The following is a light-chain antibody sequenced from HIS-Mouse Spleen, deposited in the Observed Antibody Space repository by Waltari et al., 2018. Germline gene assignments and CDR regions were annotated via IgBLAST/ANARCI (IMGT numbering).Light chain of an antibody. Sequence: QSALTQPPSASGSPGQAVPLLCTGTSHYAGAYNYISCFQQPPGKDPKLMIYEVSKRPSGVPDRFSGSKSGNTASLTVSGLQAEDEADYYCSSYAGSNNFVVFGGGTKLTVL. V-gene: IGLV2-8*01. CDR3: SSYAGSNNFVV. CDR1: SHYAGAYNY. CDR2: EVS. J-gene: IGLJ2*01.